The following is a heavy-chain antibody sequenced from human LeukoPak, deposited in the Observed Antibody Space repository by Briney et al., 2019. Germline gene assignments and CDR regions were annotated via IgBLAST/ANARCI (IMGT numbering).Heavy chain of an antibody. V-gene: IGHV1-46*01. CDR3: ARSPGVEPPSKYYYMDV. CDR2: INPSGGST. D-gene: IGHD1-1*01. CDR1: GYTFTSYY. Sequence: ASVKVSCKASGYTFTSYYMHWVRQAPGQGLEWMGIINPSGGSTSYAQKFQGRVTMTRDTSTSTVYMELSSLRSEDTAVYYCARSPGVEPPSKYYYMDVWGKGTTVTVSS. J-gene: IGHJ6*03.